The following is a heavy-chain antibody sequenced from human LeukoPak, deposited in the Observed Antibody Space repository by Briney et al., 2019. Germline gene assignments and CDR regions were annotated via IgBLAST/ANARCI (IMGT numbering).Heavy chain of an antibody. CDR3: ARHLAYYDFWSGYQKNFDY. D-gene: IGHD3-3*01. V-gene: IGHV4-38-2*01. CDR2: IYHSGST. J-gene: IGHJ4*02. CDR1: GYSISSGYY. Sequence: PSETLSLTCAVSGYSISSGYYWGWIRQPPGKGLEWIGSIYHSGSTYYNPSLKSRVTISVDTSKNQFSLKLSSVTAADTAVYYCARHLAYYDFWSGYQKNFDYWGQGTLVTVSS.